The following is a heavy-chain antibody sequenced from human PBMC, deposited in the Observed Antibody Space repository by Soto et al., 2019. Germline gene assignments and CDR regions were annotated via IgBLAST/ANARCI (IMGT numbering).Heavy chain of an antibody. D-gene: IGHD5-12*01. CDR2: VAQSSYT. V-gene: IGHV4-4*02. CDR1: SGSITSSNW. J-gene: IGHJ4*02. CDR3: ARNRYGGYDFDY. Sequence: QVQLQESGPGLVKPSETLSLTCTVSSGSITSSNWWSWVRQSPGKGLEWIGEVAQSSYTNCIPYLKSLLTISLDKSRNRFSLRLTSVTAADTALYYCARNRYGGYDFDYWGQGTLVTVSS.